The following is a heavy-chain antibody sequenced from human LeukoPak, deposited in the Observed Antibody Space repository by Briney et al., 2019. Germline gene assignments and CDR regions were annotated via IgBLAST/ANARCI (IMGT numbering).Heavy chain of an antibody. D-gene: IGHD5-18*01. V-gene: IGHV4-34*01. CDR3: ARGGGYSYQFDY. J-gene: IGHJ4*02. Sequence: SETLSLTCTVSGGSISSYYWSWIRQPPGKGLEWIGEINHSGSTNYNPSLKSRVTISVDTSKNQFSLKLSSVTAADTAVYYCARGGGYSYQFDYWGQGTLVTVSS. CDR2: INHSGST. CDR1: GGSISSYY.